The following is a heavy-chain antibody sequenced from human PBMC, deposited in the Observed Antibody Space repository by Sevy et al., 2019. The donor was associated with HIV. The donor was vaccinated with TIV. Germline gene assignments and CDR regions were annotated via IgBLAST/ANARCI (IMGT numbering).Heavy chain of an antibody. D-gene: IGHD6-19*01. CDR2: IGGSGGST. CDR3: AKDLWYSSGWYDYYYYYGMDV. J-gene: IGHJ6*02. V-gene: IGHV3-23*01. CDR1: GFTFSSYA. Sequence: GGSLRLSCAASGFTFSSYAMSWVRQAPGKGLEWVSAIGGSGGSTYYADSVKGRFTISRDNSKNTLYLQMNSLRAKDTAVYYCAKDLWYSSGWYDYYYYYGMDVWGQGTTGNVSS.